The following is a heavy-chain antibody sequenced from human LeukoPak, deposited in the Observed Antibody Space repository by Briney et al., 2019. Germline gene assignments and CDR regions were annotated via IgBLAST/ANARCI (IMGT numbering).Heavy chain of an antibody. CDR1: GYTLTELS. J-gene: IGHJ4*02. V-gene: IGHV1-24*01. D-gene: IGHD5-18*01. Sequence: ASVEASCKVSGYTLTELSMHWVRQAPGKGLEWMGGFDPEDGETIYAQKFQGRVTMTEDTSTDTAYMELSSLRSEDTAVYYCATGSGYSYDFDYWGQGTLVTVSS. CDR2: FDPEDGET. CDR3: ATGSGYSYDFDY.